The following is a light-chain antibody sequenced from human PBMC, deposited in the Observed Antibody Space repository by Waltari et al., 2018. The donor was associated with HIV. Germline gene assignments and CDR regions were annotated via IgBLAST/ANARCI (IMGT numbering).Light chain of an antibody. J-gene: IGLJ3*02. Sequence: SVLTQPPSVSAAPGQKVTISCSGSRSNIGTTYVSWFQQLPGAAPRFLIYDNNQRPSGVPDRFSGSRSGTSATLGVSGLQPGDEADYYCGTWDTSLDAGVFGGGTKLTVL. CDR2: DNN. CDR3: GTWDTSLDAGV. CDR1: RSNIGTTY. V-gene: IGLV1-51*01.